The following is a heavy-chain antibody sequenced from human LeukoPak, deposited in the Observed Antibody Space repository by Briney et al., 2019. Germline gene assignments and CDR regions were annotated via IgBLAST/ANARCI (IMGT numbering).Heavy chain of an antibody. CDR3: ATVRWGSSLFVFDY. J-gene: IGHJ4*02. V-gene: IGHV3-53*01. CDR2: IYSGGST. D-gene: IGHD6-13*01. Sequence: PGGSLRLSCAASGFTVSSNYMSWVRQAPGKGLEWVSVIYSGGSTYYADSVKGRFTISRDNSKNTLYLQMNSLRAEDTAVYYCATVRWGSSLFVFDYWGQGTLVTVSS. CDR1: GFTVSSNY.